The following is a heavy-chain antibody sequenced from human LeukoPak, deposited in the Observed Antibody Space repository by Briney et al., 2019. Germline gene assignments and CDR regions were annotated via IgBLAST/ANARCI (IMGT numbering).Heavy chain of an antibody. CDR3: ARGSGADDSSGSNFDY. J-gene: IGHJ4*02. D-gene: IGHD3-22*01. CDR1: GFTFSTAW. V-gene: IGHV3-74*01. Sequence: GGSLRLSCVASGFTFSTAWMHWARQTPGKGLVWVSHINGDGRRINYADDVKGRFTISRDNAKNTLYLQMNSLRAEDTAVYYCARGSGADDSSGSNFDYWGQGTLVTVSS. CDR2: INGDGRRI.